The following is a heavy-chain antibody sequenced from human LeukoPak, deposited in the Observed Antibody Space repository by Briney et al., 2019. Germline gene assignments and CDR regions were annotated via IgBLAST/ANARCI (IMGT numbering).Heavy chain of an antibody. CDR3: ARANDNDGSSGYSHDY. Sequence: PGGSLRLSCAASVFTFSRYWMHWVRQTPEKGLVWVSRINTDGTTTDYAGSVKGRFTISRDNAKSTLYLQMNSLRAEDTAEYYCARANDNDGSSGYSHDYWGQGTLVTVSS. D-gene: IGHD3-22*01. V-gene: IGHV3-74*01. CDR1: VFTFSRYW. J-gene: IGHJ4*02. CDR2: INTDGTTT.